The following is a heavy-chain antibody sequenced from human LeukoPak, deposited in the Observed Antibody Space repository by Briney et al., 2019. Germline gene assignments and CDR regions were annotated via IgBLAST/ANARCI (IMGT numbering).Heavy chain of an antibody. D-gene: IGHD1-26*01. CDR3: ARRGKGFLVGATGPDFDY. CDR2: INPNSGGT. Sequence: VASVKVSCKASGYTFTGYYMHWVRQAPGQGLEWMGWINPNSGGTNYAQKFQGRVTMTRDTSISTAYMELSRLRSDDTAVYYCARRGKGFLVGATGPDFDYWGQGTLVTVSS. J-gene: IGHJ4*02. V-gene: IGHV1-2*02. CDR1: GYTFTGYY.